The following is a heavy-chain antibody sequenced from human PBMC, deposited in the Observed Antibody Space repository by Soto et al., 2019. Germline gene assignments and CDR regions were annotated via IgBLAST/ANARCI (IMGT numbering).Heavy chain of an antibody. CDR3: ARASGSYYSVDY. V-gene: IGHV4-61*08. CDR2: IYYSGST. CDR1: GGSVSSGGYY. J-gene: IGHJ4*02. D-gene: IGHD1-26*01. Sequence: SETLSLTCTVSGGSVSSGGYYWSWIRQPPGKGLEWIGYIYYSGSTNYNPSLKSRVTISVDTSKNQFSLKLSSVTAADTAVYYCARASGSYYSVDYWGQGTLVTVSS.